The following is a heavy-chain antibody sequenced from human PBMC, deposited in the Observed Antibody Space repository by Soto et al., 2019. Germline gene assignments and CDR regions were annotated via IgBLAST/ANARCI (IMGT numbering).Heavy chain of an antibody. J-gene: IGHJ6*02. CDR1: GYTFTGYY. CDR3: ARENGDYDILTDYYPYYYYGMDV. D-gene: IGHD3-9*01. Sequence: QVQLEQSGAEVKKPGASVKVSCKASGYTFTGYYVHWVRQAPGQGLEWLGIINPSGGRTSYAQTLQGRITVTRDTYTSTFSMQLSSLRYEDTAVYYCARENGDYDILTDYYPYYYYGMDVWGQGTTVTVSS. CDR2: INPSGGRT. V-gene: IGHV1-46*01.